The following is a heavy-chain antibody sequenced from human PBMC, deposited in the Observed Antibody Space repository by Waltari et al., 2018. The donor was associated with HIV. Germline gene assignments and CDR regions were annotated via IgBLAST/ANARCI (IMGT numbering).Heavy chain of an antibody. CDR2: IIPILGIA. J-gene: IGHJ3*02. V-gene: IGHV1-69*08. CDR3: AREGYSGSLDAFDI. Sequence: QVQLVQSGAEVKKPGSSVKVSCKASGGTFSSYTISWVRQDPGQGLEWMGRIIPILGIANYAQKFQGRVTITADKSTSTAYMELSSLRSEDTAVYYCAREGYSGSLDAFDIWGQGTMVTVSS. D-gene: IGHD1-26*01. CDR1: GGTFSSYT.